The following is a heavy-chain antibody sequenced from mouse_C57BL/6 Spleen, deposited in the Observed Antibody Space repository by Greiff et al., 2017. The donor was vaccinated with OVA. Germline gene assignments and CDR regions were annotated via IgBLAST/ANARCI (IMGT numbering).Heavy chain of an antibody. CDR2: IHPNSGST. CDR1: GYTFTSYW. V-gene: IGHV1-64*01. Sequence: VQLQQPGAELVKPGASVKLSCKASGYTFTSYWMHWVKQRPGQGLEWIGMIHPNSGSTNYNEKFKSKATLTVDKSSSTAYMQLSSLTSEDSAVYYCARGGAITTVVDYWGQGTTLTVSS. J-gene: IGHJ2*01. CDR3: ARGGAITTVVDY. D-gene: IGHD1-1*01.